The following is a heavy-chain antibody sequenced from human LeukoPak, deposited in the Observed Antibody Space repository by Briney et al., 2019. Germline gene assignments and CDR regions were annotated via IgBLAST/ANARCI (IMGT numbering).Heavy chain of an antibody. V-gene: IGHV5-10-1*01. J-gene: IGHJ3*02. D-gene: IGHD3-22*01. CDR3: ARIPLDSSGYYYAGDGFDI. Sequence: GESLKISCKGSGYSFTGYWITWVRQMPGKGLEWMGKIDPSDSYTNYSPSLQGHVTISADKSISTAYLQWSSLKASDTAMYYCARIPLDSSGYYYAGDGFDIWGQGTMVTVSS. CDR1: GYSFTGYW. CDR2: IDPSDSYT.